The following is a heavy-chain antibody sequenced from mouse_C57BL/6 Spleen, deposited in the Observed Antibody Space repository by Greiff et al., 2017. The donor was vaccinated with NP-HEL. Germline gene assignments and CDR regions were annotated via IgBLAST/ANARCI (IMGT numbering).Heavy chain of an antibody. V-gene: IGHV1-64*01. CDR1: GYTFTSYW. CDR3: ARWGITTVVATD. Sequence: QVQLKQPGAELVKPGASVKLSCKASGYTFTSYWMHWVKQRPGQGLEWIGMIHPNSGSTNYNEKFKSKATLTVDKSSSTAYMQLSSLTSEDSAVYYCARWGITTVVATDWGQGTTLTVSS. CDR2: IHPNSGST. J-gene: IGHJ2*01. D-gene: IGHD1-1*01.